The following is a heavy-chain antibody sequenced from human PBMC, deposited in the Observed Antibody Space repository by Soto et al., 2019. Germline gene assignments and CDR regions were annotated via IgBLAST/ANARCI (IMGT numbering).Heavy chain of an antibody. J-gene: IGHJ2*01. CDR1: GFTFSSYR. D-gene: IGHD6-19*01. CDR3: ARDVRYSSGGSAYWYFDL. Sequence: EVQLVESGGGLVKPGGSLRLSCAASGFTFSSYRMNWVRQAPGKGLEWVSSISSSSSYIYYADSVKGRFTISRDNAKNSLYLQMNSLRAEDTAVYYCARDVRYSSGGSAYWYFDLWGRGTLVTVSS. CDR2: ISSSSSYI. V-gene: IGHV3-21*01.